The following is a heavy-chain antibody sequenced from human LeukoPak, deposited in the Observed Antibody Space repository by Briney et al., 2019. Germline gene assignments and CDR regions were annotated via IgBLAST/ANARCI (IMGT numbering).Heavy chain of an antibody. V-gene: IGHV4-34*01. CDR2: INHSGST. Sequence: PSETLSLTCAVYGGSFSGYYWSWIRQPPGKGLEWIGEINHSGSTNYNPSLKSRVTISVDTSKNQFSLKLSSVTAAGTAVYYCARVVAVAGRDYWGQGTLVTVSS. CDR3: ARVVAVAGRDY. CDR1: GGSFSGYY. J-gene: IGHJ4*02. D-gene: IGHD6-19*01.